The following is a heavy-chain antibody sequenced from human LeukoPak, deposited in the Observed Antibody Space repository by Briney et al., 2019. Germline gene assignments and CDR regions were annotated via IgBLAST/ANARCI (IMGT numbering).Heavy chain of an antibody. V-gene: IGHV4-39*07. CDR2: IYYSGST. D-gene: IGHD3-9*01. CDR1: GGSISSNSYY. J-gene: IGHJ5*02. Sequence: PSETLSLTCTVSGGSISSNSYYWGWIRQPPGKGLEWIGSIYYSGSTYYNPSLKSRVTISVDTSKNQFSLKLSSVTAADTAVYYCARGGLLRYFGPCGQGTLVTVSS. CDR3: ARGGLLRYFGP.